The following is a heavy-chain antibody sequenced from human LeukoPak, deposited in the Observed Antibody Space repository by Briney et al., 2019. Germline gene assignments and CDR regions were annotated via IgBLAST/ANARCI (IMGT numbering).Heavy chain of an antibody. D-gene: IGHD3-3*01. CDR3: AKVSSYYDFWSGYSDLYYFDY. CDR2: ISGSGGST. V-gene: IGHV3-23*01. Sequence: GGSLRLPCAASGFTFSSYAMSWVRQAPGKGLEWVSAISGSGGSTYYADSVKGRFTISRDNSKNTLYLQMNSLRAEDTAVYYCAKVSSYYDFWSGYSDLYYFDYWGQGTLVTVSS. CDR1: GFTFSSYA. J-gene: IGHJ4*02.